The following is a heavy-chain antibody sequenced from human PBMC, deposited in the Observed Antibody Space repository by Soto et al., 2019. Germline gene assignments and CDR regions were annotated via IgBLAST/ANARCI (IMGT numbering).Heavy chain of an antibody. CDR3: ARQTWDYYSSNFDY. CDR1: GFTFSSYS. Sequence: SLRLSCAASGFTFSSYSMNWVRQAPGKGLEWVSSISSSSSYIYYADSVKGRFTISRDNAKNSLYLQMDSLRDEDTAVYYCARQTWDYYSSNFDYWGLGTLVTVSS. CDR2: ISSSSSYI. V-gene: IGHV3-21*01. J-gene: IGHJ4*02. D-gene: IGHD3-10*01.